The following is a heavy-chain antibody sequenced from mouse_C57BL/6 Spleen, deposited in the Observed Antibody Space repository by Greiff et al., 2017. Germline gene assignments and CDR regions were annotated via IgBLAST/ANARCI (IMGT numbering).Heavy chain of an antibody. Sequence: EVQRVESGEGLVKPGGSLKLSCAASGFTFSSYAMSWVRQTPEKRLEWVASISSGGDYIYYADTVKGRFTISRDNARNTLYLQMSSLKSEDTAMYYCTIDGYPFAYWGQGTLVTVSA. J-gene: IGHJ3*01. D-gene: IGHD2-3*01. CDR3: TIDGYPFAY. CDR1: GFTFSSYA. CDR2: ISSGGDYI. V-gene: IGHV5-9-1*02.